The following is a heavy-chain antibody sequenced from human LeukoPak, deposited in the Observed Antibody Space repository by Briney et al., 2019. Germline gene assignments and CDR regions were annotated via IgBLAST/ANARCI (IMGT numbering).Heavy chain of an antibody. CDR2: ISGSGGST. Sequence: GGSLRLSCAASGFTFSIYAMSWVRQAPGKGLEWVSAISGSGGSTYYADSVKGRFTISRDNSKNTLYLQMNSLRAEDTAVYYCAKDPGFSGSYPIFDYWGQGTLVTVSS. V-gene: IGHV3-23*01. D-gene: IGHD1-26*01. J-gene: IGHJ4*02. CDR1: GFTFSIYA. CDR3: AKDPGFSGSYPIFDY.